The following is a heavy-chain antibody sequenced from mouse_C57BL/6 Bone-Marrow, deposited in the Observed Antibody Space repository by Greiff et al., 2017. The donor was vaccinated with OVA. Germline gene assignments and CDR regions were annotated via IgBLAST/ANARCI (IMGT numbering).Heavy chain of an antibody. CDR2: IDPENGDT. D-gene: IGHD2-5*01. J-gene: IGHJ4*01. Sequence: VQLQQSGAELVRPGASVKLSCTASGFNIKDDYMHWVKQRPEQGLEWIGWIDPENGDTEYASKFQGKATITADTSSNTAYLQLSSLTSEDTAVYYCTTYSKPYYYAMDYWGQGTSVTVSS. V-gene: IGHV14-4*01. CDR3: TTYSKPYYYAMDY. CDR1: GFNIKDDY.